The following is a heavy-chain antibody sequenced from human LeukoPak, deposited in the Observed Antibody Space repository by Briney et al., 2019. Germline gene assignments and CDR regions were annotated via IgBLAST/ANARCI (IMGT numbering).Heavy chain of an antibody. D-gene: IGHD3-10*01. Sequence: GASLRLSCAASGFTFSSYWMHWVRQAPGKGLVWVSRINRDGSSTSYADSVKGRFAISRDNAKNTLYLQMNSLRAEDMAVYYCARDVYYGSGSYSNDAFDIWGQGTMVTVS. CDR2: INRDGSST. CDR3: ARDVYYGSGSYSNDAFDI. J-gene: IGHJ3*02. V-gene: IGHV3-74*01. CDR1: GFTFSSYW.